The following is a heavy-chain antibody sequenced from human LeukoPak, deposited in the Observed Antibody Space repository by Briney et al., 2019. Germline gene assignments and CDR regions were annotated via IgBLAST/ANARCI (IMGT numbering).Heavy chain of an antibody. J-gene: IGHJ4*02. Sequence: GGSLRLTCAASGFTFSSYSMSWVRQAPGKGLEWVANINQDGSEKYYVDSVKGRFTISRDNAKNSLYLQMNSLRAEDTAVYYCARDRVWTVLYWGQGTLVTVSS. V-gene: IGHV3-7*01. CDR1: GFTFSSYS. D-gene: IGHD6-13*01. CDR3: ARDRVWTVLY. CDR2: INQDGSEK.